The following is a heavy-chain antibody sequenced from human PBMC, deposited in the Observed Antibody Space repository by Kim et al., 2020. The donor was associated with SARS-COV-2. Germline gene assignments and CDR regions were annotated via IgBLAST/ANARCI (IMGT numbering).Heavy chain of an antibody. CDR3: ARGTQLEILFVFDY. V-gene: IGHV4-61*02. J-gene: IGHJ4*02. Sequence: SETLSLTCTVSGDSISSGRHYWNWIRQPAGKGLEWIGRIYMGGSTNYNPSLKSRVAMSVDPSENQFSLKVSSVTAADTAVYYCARGTQLEILFVFDYWGQGTLVTVSS. D-gene: IGHD1-1*01. CDR1: GDSISSGRHY. CDR2: IYMGGST.